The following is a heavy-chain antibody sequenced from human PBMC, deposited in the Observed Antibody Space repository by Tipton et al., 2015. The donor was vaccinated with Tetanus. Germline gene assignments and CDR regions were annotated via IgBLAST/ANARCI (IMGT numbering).Heavy chain of an antibody. CDR3: ARGRHFIEVALPLDY. CDR1: GFSFSSYT. J-gene: IGHJ4*02. D-gene: IGHD6-19*01. Sequence: LSLTCAASGFSFSSYTMHWVRQAPGKGLEWLALIWYDGSDIYPDSLRGRLTISRDNSKNTVYLQMNSLRAEDTAVYYCARGRHFIEVALPLDYWGQGTLVTVSS. V-gene: IGHV3-33*01. CDR2: IWYDGSDI.